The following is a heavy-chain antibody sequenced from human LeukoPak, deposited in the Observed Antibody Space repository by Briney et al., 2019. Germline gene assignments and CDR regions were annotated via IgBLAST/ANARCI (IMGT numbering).Heavy chain of an antibody. Sequence: ASVKVSCKASGYIFTSYYIHWVRQAPGQGLEWMGIINPSGGNTNYAQKFQGRVTMTRDTSTSTVYKELSSLRSEDTAVYYCARGNPMGWGRWFDPWGQGTLVTVSS. D-gene: IGHD3-16*01. CDR2: INPSGGNT. J-gene: IGHJ5*02. V-gene: IGHV1-46*01. CDR1: GYIFTSYY. CDR3: ARGNPMGWGRWFDP.